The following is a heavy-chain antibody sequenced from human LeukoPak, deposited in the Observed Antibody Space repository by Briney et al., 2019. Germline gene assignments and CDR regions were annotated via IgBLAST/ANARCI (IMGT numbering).Heavy chain of an antibody. CDR3: AADLGELSSPGDY. CDR2: IVVGSGNT. J-gene: IGHJ4*02. D-gene: IGHD3-16*02. V-gene: IGHV1-58*02. CDR1: GFTFTSSA. Sequence: SVKVSCKASGFTFTSSAMQWVRQARGQRLEGIGWIVVGSGNTNYAQKFQERVTITRDMSTSTAYMELSSLRSEDTAVYYCAADLGELSSPGDYWGQGTLVTVSS.